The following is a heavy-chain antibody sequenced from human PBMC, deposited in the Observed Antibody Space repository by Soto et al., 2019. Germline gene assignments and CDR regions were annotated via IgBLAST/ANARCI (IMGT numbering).Heavy chain of an antibody. V-gene: IGHV3-74*01. J-gene: IGHJ6*02. D-gene: IGHD3-10*01. CDR2: IDKVGTDS. CDR3: ARGWFGPDV. Sequence: EVQLVESGGGLVQPGGSLRLSCAASEFTFSGRSVHWVRQAPGKGLVWVSGIDKVGTDSSYADSVKGRFTSSRDNAKNTRHLQMNSLSVEDTAVYYCARGWFGPDVWGQGTTVTVSS. CDR1: EFTFSGRS.